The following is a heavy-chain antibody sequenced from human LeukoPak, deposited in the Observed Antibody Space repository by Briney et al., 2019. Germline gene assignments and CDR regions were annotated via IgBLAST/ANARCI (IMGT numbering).Heavy chain of an antibody. CDR3: AKMQGYFDY. CDR2: ISGSGTT. V-gene: IGHV3-23*01. J-gene: IGHJ4*02. CDR1: GFSFSTNG. Sequence: GGSLRLSCAASGFSFSTNGMSWVRQAPGKGLEWVSAISGSGTTYYADSVKGRFTISRDNSKYTVSLQMNSLRAEDTAVYHCAKMQGYFDYWGQGTLVAASS.